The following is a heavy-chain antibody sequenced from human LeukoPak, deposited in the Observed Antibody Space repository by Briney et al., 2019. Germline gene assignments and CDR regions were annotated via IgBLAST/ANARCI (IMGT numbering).Heavy chain of an antibody. CDR3: AKQMNIVAVPALPDY. J-gene: IGHJ4*02. CDR2: IYSGGST. D-gene: IGHD2-2*01. Sequence: GGSLRLSCAASGFTVSSNYMSRVRQAPGKGLEWVSFIYSGGSTYYADSVKGRFTISSDNAQNSLFLQMNSLRADDTAVYYCAKQMNIVAVPALPDYWGQGTLVTVSS. V-gene: IGHV3-66*04. CDR1: GFTVSSNY.